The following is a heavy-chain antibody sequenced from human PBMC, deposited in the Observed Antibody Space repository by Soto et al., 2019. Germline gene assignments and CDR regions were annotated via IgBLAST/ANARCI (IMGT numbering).Heavy chain of an antibody. Sequence: PGESLKISCKTSGYRFTKHWTVWVRQMPGKGLEWLGSIYPDDSDIRYRPSFQGQVTISVDGSITTAYLQWTSLKASDTAMYYCARASGSDGMDVWGQGTMVTVSS. CDR1: GYRFTKHW. J-gene: IGHJ6*02. V-gene: IGHV5-51*01. CDR2: IYPDDSDI. CDR3: ARASGSDGMDV.